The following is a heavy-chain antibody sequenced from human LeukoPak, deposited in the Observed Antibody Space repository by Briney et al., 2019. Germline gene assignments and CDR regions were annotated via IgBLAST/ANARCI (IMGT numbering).Heavy chain of an antibody. J-gene: IGHJ3*02. D-gene: IGHD5-18*01. CDR3: ASWVDTAMVYHDAFDI. Sequence: ASVKVSCKASGYTFTGYYMHWVRQAPGQGLEWMGRINPNSGGTNYAQKFQGRVTMTRDTSIGTAYMELSRLRSDDTAVYYCASWVDTAMVYHDAFDIWGQGTMVTVSS. CDR2: INPNSGGT. V-gene: IGHV1-2*06. CDR1: GYTFTGYY.